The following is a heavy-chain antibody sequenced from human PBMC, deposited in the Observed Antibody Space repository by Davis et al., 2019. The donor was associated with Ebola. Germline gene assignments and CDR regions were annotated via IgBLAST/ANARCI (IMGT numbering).Heavy chain of an antibody. Sequence: PAGSLTLSCAASAFTSSSYAMSWVRHAPGKGLEWVSAISGSGGSTYYADSVKGRFTISTDNATNSLYLQMNSLRAEDTAVYCCARDSKCITSVGVAGGTRGDWGQGTLVTVSS. J-gene: IGHJ4*02. V-gene: IGHV3-23*01. CDR3: ARDSKCITSVGVAGGTRGD. CDR2: ISGSGGST. CDR1: AFTSSSYA. D-gene: IGHD3-3*01.